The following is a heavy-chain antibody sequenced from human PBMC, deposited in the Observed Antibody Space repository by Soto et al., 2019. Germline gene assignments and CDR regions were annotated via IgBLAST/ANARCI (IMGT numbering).Heavy chain of an antibody. CDR1: GFTFSSYS. CDR2: ISSSSSYI. Sequence: GGSLRLSCAASGFTFSSYSMNWVRQAPGKGLEWVSSISSSSSYIYYADSVKGRFTISRDNAKNSLYLQMNSLRAEDTAVYYCARGAAAGPNNWFDPWGQGTLVTVS. J-gene: IGHJ5*02. V-gene: IGHV3-21*01. D-gene: IGHD6-13*01. CDR3: ARGAAAGPNNWFDP.